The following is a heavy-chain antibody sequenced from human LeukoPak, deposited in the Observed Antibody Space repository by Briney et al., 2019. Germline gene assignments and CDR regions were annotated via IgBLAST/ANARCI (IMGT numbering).Heavy chain of an antibody. V-gene: IGHV4-38-2*02. CDR2: IYHSGST. CDR1: GYSISNGYY. Sequence: KPSETLSLTCTVSGYSISNGYYWGWIRQPPGKGLEWIGSIYHSGSTYYNPSLKSRVTMSIDRSKNQFSLKLSSVTAADTAVYYCARGPMVYAMMFWGQGTLVTVSS. D-gene: IGHD2-8*01. CDR3: ARGPMVYAMMF. J-gene: IGHJ4*02.